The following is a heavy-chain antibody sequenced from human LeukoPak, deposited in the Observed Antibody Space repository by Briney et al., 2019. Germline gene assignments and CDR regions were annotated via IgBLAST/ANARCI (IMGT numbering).Heavy chain of an antibody. CDR3: AKEGSYGDYFDY. CDR2: ISYDGSNK. V-gene: IGHV3-30*18. Sequence: PGRSLRLSCAASGFTFSSYGMHWVRQAPGKGLEWVAVISYDGSNKYYADSVKGRFTISRDNSKNTLYLQMNSLRAEDTAVYYCAKEGSYGDYFDYWGQGALVTVSS. D-gene: IGHD4-17*01. J-gene: IGHJ4*02. CDR1: GFTFSSYG.